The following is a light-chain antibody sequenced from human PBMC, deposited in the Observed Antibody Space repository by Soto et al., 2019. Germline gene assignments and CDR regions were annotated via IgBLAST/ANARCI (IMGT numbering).Light chain of an antibody. CDR3: QQYNSYPWT. CDR1: QSISSW. CDR2: DAS. J-gene: IGKJ1*01. Sequence: DIPMTQSPSTLSASVGDRVTITCRASQSISSWLAWYQQKPGKAPKLLIYDASSLERGVPSRFSGSGSGTEFTLSLSSLQPDDFATYYCQQYNSYPWTFGQGTKVEIK. V-gene: IGKV1-5*01.